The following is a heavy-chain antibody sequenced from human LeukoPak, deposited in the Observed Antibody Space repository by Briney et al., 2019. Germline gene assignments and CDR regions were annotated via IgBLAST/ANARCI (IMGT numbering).Heavy chain of an antibody. V-gene: IGHV4-39*01. J-gene: IGHJ5*02. Sequence: PSETLSLTCTVSGGSISSSGYYWGWIRQPPGKWLEWIASIYYSGSPYYNPSLKSRVTISVDTSKNQLSLKLSSLTAADTAVYYCARHEYSGSYYGLSWFDPWGQGTLVTVSS. CDR3: ARHEYSGSYYGLSWFDP. D-gene: IGHD1-26*01. CDR2: IYYSGSP. CDR1: GGSISSSGYY.